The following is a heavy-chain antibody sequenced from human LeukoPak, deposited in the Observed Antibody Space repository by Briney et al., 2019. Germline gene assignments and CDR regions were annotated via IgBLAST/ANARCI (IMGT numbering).Heavy chain of an antibody. J-gene: IGHJ6*03. CDR2: ISGAGGST. V-gene: IGHV3-23*01. CDR1: GFTFNNYA. Sequence: GGSLRLSCVASGFTFNNYAMNWVRQAPGKGLEWVSTISGAGGSTYYADSVKGRFAISRDNSKNTLYLQMNSLRAEDTAVYYCARESHTGEYYYYMDVWGKGTTVTISS. CDR3: ARESHTGEYYYYMDV. D-gene: IGHD3-10*01.